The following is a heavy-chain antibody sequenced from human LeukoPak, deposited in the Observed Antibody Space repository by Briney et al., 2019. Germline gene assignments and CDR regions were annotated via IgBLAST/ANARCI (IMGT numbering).Heavy chain of an antibody. J-gene: IGHJ6*02. Sequence: GGSLRLPCAASGVTFITYAMHWVRQAPGRGLEWVAFVSYDGSNKYYADSVKGRFTISRDNSKNTLCLQMNSLRPEDTAVYYCARDSYGMDVWGQGTAVTVSS. CDR1: GVTFITYA. CDR2: VSYDGSNK. V-gene: IGHV3-30-3*01. CDR3: ARDSYGMDV.